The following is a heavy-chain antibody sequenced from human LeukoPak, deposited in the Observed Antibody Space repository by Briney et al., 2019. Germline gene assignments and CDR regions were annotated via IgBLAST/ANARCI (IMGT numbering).Heavy chain of an antibody. Sequence: GGSLRLSCAASGFTVSSNYMSWVRQAPGKGLEWVSVIYSGGSTYYADSVKGRFTISRDNSKNTLYLQVNSLRAEDTAVYYCARITMVRGVSVEDYWGQGTLVTVSS. J-gene: IGHJ4*02. CDR3: ARITMVRGVSVEDY. CDR1: GFTVSSNY. V-gene: IGHV3-66*01. CDR2: IYSGGST. D-gene: IGHD3-10*01.